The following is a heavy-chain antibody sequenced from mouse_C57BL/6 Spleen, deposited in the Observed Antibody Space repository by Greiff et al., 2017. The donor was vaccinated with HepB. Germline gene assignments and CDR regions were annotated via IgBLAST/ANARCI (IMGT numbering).Heavy chain of an antibody. V-gene: IGHV5-17*01. CDR3: ARGDHPWFAY. CDR2: ISSGSSTI. CDR1: GFTFSDYG. J-gene: IGHJ3*01. D-gene: IGHD3-3*01. Sequence: EVKLMESGGGLVKPGGSLKLSCAASGFTFSDYGMHWVRQAPEKGLEWVAYISSGSSTIYYADTVKGRFTISRDNAKNTLFLQMTSLRSEDTAMYYCARGDHPWFAYWGQGTLVTVSA.